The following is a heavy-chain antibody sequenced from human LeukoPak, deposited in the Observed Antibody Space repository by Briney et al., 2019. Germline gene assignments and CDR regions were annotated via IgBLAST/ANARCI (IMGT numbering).Heavy chain of an antibody. J-gene: IGHJ4*02. D-gene: IGHD6-6*01. CDR1: GDSISSGGYY. CDR3: ARGRALVD. V-gene: IGHV4-39*01. CDR2: INNSGDT. Sequence: SETLSLTCTVSGDSISSGGYYWSWIRQSPGKGLDWIGEINNSGDTNYNPSLKSRVSISLDASKNQFSLKMTSVTAGDTAIYYCARGRALVDWGQGTLVTVSS.